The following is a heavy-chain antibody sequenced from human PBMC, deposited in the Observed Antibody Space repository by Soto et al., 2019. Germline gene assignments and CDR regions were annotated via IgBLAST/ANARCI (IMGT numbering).Heavy chain of an antibody. J-gene: IGHJ4*02. Sequence: SETLSLPCTVSGGSISSGGYYWSWIRQHPGKGLEWIGYIYYSGSTYSNPSLKSRVTISVDTSKNQFSLKLSSVTAAATAVYSCASGNYYGYGRYYPHVVLFHFWGKDTRVTVPS. V-gene: IGHV4-31*03. CDR2: IYYSGST. CDR1: GGSISSGGYY. CDR3: ASGNYYGYGRYYPHVVLFHF. D-gene: IGHD3-10*01.